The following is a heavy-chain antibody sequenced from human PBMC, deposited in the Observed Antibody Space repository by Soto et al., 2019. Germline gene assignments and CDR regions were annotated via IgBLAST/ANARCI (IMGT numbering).Heavy chain of an antibody. CDR1: GYTFTSYA. V-gene: IGHV1-3*01. CDR3: ARDSSGWLNYYYYYGMDV. D-gene: IGHD6-19*01. CDR2: INAGNGNT. Sequence: QVQLVQSGAEVKKPGASVKVSGKASGYTFTSYAMHWVRQAPGQRRDGIGWINAGNGNTKYSQKFQGRVTITRDTSASTAYMELSSLRSEDTAVYYCARDSSGWLNYYYYYGMDVWGQGTTVTVSS. J-gene: IGHJ6*02.